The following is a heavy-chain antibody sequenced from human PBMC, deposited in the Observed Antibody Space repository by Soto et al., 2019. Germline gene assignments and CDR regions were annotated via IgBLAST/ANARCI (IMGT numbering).Heavy chain of an antibody. V-gene: IGHV4-31*11. Sequence: QVQLQESGPRLVKPSQTLSLSCAVSGGSIISASYSWNRIRQSPGRGLEWIGHIYSSGSTYYNPSLKSRVSISGDTSNNQFSLKLTSVTAADTAVYFCASEDAARIERWFDAWGQGILVTVSS. CDR3: ASEDAARIERWFDA. CDR2: IYSSGST. D-gene: IGHD6-6*01. J-gene: IGHJ5*02. CDR1: GGSIISASYS.